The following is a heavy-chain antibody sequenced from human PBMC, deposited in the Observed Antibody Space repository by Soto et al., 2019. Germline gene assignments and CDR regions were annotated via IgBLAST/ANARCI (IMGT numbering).Heavy chain of an antibody. D-gene: IGHD3-10*01. CDR1: GYTFTNYG. Sequence: QVQLVQSGAEVKKPGASVKVSCKASGYTFTNYGISWVRQAPGQGLEWMGWISAYNGNTKYAQKLQGRVTMTTDTRTXTXSMELRSLRSDDTAVYYGARGVGSGSYYNQYNWFDPWGQGTLVTVSS. V-gene: IGHV1-18*01. CDR2: ISAYNGNT. J-gene: IGHJ5*02. CDR3: ARGVGSGSYYNQYNWFDP.